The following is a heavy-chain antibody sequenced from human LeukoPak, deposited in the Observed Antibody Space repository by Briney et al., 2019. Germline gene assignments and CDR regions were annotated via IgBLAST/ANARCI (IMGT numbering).Heavy chain of an antibody. J-gene: IGHJ6*02. D-gene: IGHD3-10*01. CDR2: MNPNSGNT. Sequence: ASVKVSCKASGYTFTSYDINWVRQATGQGLEWMGWMNPNSGNTGYAQKFQGRVTMTRNTSISTAYMELSSLRSEDTAVYYCARGARGIPTYYYGMDVWGQGTTVTVSS. CDR1: GYTFTSYD. CDR3: ARGARGIPTYYYGMDV. V-gene: IGHV1-8*01.